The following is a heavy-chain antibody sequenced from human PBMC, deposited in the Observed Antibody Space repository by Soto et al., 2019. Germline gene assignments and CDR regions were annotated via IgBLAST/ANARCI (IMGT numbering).Heavy chain of an antibody. J-gene: IGHJ2*01. V-gene: IGHV3-49*03. Sequence: PGGSLRLSCSTSGFTFVDYGMTWFLQAPWKGLEWVGLIRSKSYGKTTEYAASATDRFTISRDDSKRIAYLQMNSLKADDTAVYYCTRERWDEGEPKWYFERWGSGTLVTVDS. D-gene: IGHD1-26*01. CDR2: IRSKSYGKTT. CDR3: TRERWDEGEPKWYFER. CDR1: GFTFVDYG.